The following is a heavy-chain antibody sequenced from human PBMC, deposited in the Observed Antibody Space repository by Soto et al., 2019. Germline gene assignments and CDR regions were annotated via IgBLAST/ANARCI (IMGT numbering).Heavy chain of an antibody. V-gene: IGHV3-21*01. CDR1: GFTCTRYS. Sequence: PGGSLRLSCAASGFTCTRYSMNWVRQAPGKGLEWVSSISSTTNYIYYADSMKGRFTVSRDNAKNSVYLEMNSLSAEDTALYYCARESEDLTSNFDYWGQGTLVTVSS. CDR2: ISSTTNYI. J-gene: IGHJ4*02. CDR3: ARESEDLTSNFDY.